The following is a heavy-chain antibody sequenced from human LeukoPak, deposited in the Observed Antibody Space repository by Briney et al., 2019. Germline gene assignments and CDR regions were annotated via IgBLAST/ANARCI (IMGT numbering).Heavy chain of an antibody. CDR2: IYYSGST. CDR3: ARSKETTVVGDRWDYYYYGMDV. D-gene: IGHD4-23*01. V-gene: IGHV4-59*08. J-gene: IGHJ6*02. Sequence: SETLSLTCTVSGGSISSYYWSWIRQPPGKGLEWIGYIYYSGSTYYNPSLKSRVTISVDTSKNQFSLKLSSVTAADTAVYYCARSKETTVVGDRWDYYYYGMDVWGQGTTVTVSS. CDR1: GGSISSYY.